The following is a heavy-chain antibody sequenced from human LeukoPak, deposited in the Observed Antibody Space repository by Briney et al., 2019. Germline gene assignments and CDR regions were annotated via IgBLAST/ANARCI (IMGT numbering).Heavy chain of an antibody. CDR1: GFTFSRYG. J-gene: IGHJ6*03. V-gene: IGHV3-23*01. CDR2: ISGSGGRT. Sequence: GGSLRLSCAASGFTFSRYGMSWVRQAPGKGLEWVSAISGSGGRTYYADSVKGRFTISRDNSKNTLYLQMNSLRAEDTAVYYCARWETDDSSLGYYYYMDVWGKGTTVTVSS. D-gene: IGHD3-22*01. CDR3: ARWETDDSSLGYYYYMDV.